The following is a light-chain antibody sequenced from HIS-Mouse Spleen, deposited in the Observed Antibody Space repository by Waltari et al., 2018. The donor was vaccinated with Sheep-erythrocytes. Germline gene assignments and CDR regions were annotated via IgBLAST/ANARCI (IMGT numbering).Light chain of an antibody. CDR3: AAWDDSLNGYV. V-gene: IGLV1-44*01. J-gene: IGLJ1*01. CDR2: SNN. CDR1: SSDLGSTP. Sequence: QSVLTQPPSASGTPGQRVTLSCSGSSSDLGSTPHNWYQQLPVTAPKLPIYSNNQRPSGVPDRFSGSKSGTSASLAISGLQSEDEADYYCAAWDDSLNGYVFGTGTKVTVL.